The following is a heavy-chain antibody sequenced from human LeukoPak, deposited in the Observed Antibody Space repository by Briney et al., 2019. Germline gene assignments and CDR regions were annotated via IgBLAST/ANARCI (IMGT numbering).Heavy chain of an antibody. CDR1: GGTFSSYA. V-gene: IGHV1-69*06. Sequence: GASVKVSCKASGGTFSSYAISWVRQAPGQGLEWMGGIIPIFGTANYAQKFQGRVTITADKSTSTAYMELSSLRSEDTAVYYCAREMVGANDAFDIWGQGTMVTVSS. J-gene: IGHJ3*02. CDR3: AREMVGANDAFDI. CDR2: IIPIFGTA. D-gene: IGHD1-26*01.